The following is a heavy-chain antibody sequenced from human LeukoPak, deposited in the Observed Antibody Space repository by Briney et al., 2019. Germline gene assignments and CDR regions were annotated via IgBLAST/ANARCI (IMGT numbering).Heavy chain of an antibody. CDR3: ARNGLGVAYCGGDCYPTDTDAFDI. CDR1: GGSISSYY. J-gene: IGHJ3*02. D-gene: IGHD2-21*02. V-gene: IGHV4-59*01. Sequence: SETLSLTCTVSGGSISSYYWSWIRQPPGKGLEWIGYIYYSGSTNYNPSLKSRVTISVDTSKNQLSLKLSSVTAADTAVYYCARNGLGVAYCGGDCYPTDTDAFDIWGQGTMVTVSS. CDR2: IYYSGST.